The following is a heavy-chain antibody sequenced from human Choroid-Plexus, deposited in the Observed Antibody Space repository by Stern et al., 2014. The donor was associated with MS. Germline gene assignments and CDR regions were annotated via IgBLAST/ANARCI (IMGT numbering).Heavy chain of an antibody. CDR2: LYWDDDK. CDR1: GFSLNTRGVG. Sequence: QVTLKESGPTLVKPTQTLTLTCTFSGFSLNTRGVGVVWIRQPPGRALELLALLYWDDDKRFNPSLTRHLPITKDPSKQQVVLSMATMDPVDTATYYCAVTFYDVLSGYRAFDYWGQGTLVTVSS. V-gene: IGHV2-5*02. D-gene: IGHD3-9*01. J-gene: IGHJ4*02. CDR3: AVTFYDVLSGYRAFDY.